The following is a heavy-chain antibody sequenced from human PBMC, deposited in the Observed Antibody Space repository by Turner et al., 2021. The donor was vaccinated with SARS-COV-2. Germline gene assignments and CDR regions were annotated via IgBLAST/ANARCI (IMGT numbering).Heavy chain of an antibody. Sequence: QVQLVESGGGVVQPGRSLRLSCAASGFTFSSYGMHWVRQAPGKGLEWVAVIWYDGSNKFYADSVKGRFTIPRDNSKNTLYLQMNSLRAEDTAVYYCARDQLGDYVTLDYWGQGTLVTVSS. CDR1: GFTFSSYG. CDR3: ARDQLGDYVTLDY. V-gene: IGHV3-33*01. CDR2: IWYDGSNK. J-gene: IGHJ4*02. D-gene: IGHD4-17*01.